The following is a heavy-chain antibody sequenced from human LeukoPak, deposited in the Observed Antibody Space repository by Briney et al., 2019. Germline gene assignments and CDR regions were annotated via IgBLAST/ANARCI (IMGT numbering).Heavy chain of an antibody. J-gene: IGHJ4*02. V-gene: IGHV3-48*01. CDR1: GFTFSSYG. CDR3: ARAPYDSSGYHDY. Sequence: GGSLRLSCAASGFTFSSYGMNWVRQAPGKGLEWLSYISSTGRTTYYADSVKGRFTISRDNAKNSLYLQMNKLRAEDTAVYYCARAPYDSSGYHDYWGQGTLVTVSS. CDR2: ISSTGRTT. D-gene: IGHD3-22*01.